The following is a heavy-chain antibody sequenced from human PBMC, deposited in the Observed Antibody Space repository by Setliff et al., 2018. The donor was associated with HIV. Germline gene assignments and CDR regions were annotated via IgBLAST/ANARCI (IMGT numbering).Heavy chain of an antibody. CDR1: GFTFSDYG. J-gene: IGHJ6*03. V-gene: IGHV3-30*02. D-gene: IGHD2-2*01. Sequence: GGSLRLSCAPSGFTFSDYGIHWVRQAPGKGLEWLTYIRYDASNKFYADSVKGRFTISRDNSKNTLFLQLNSLRVGDTAVYYCAKSCDVPSKPGPYYYSMDVWGKGTTVTVSS. CDR3: AKSCDVPSKPGPYYYSMDV. CDR2: IRYDASNK.